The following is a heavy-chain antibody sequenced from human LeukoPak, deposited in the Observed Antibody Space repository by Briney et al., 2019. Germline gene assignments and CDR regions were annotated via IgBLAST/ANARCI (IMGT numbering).Heavy chain of an antibody. D-gene: IGHD3-3*01. Sequence: ASVKVSCKVSGYTLTELSMHWVRQAPGKGLEWMGGFDPEDGETIYAQKFQGRVTMTEDTSTDTAYMELSSLRSEDTAVYYCATVGVNRYQYYDFWQDYFDYWGQGTLVTVSS. CDR2: FDPEDGET. CDR3: ATVGVNRYQYYDFWQDYFDY. J-gene: IGHJ4*02. CDR1: GYTLTELS. V-gene: IGHV1-24*01.